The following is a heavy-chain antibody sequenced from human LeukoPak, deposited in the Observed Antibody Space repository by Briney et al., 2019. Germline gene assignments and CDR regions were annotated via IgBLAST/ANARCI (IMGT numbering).Heavy chain of an antibody. V-gene: IGHV4-59*08. Sequence: YSGSTNYNPSLKSRVTISVDTSKNQFSLKLSSVTAADTAVYYCARHWSSGYYSAPLYFDYWGQGTLVTVSS. CDR2: YSGST. D-gene: IGHD3-22*01. J-gene: IGHJ4*02. CDR3: ARHWSSGYYSAPLYFDY.